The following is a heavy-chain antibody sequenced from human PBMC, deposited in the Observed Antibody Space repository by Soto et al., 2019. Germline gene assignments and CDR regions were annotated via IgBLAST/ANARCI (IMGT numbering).Heavy chain of an antibody. J-gene: IGHJ6*02. V-gene: IGHV3-53*01. CDR2: VYSDGTT. Sequence: GGGLIQPGGSLRLSCAASGFIVSNNYMSWVRQAPGKGLEWVSYVYSDGTTYYADSVKGRFTISRDNSKNMLYLHMNSLRVEDTAVYYCARDQFYGSASSNKRYSYFYGMDVWGQGTTVTVSS. CDR3: ARDQFYGSASSNKRYSYFYGMDV. CDR1: GFIVSNNY. D-gene: IGHD3-10*01.